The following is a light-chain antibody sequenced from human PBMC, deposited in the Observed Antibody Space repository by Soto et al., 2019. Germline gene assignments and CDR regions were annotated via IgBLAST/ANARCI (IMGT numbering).Light chain of an antibody. Sequence: QSALTQPASVSGSPGQSITISCTGTSRDVGAYDYVSWYLQYPDKAPQLLIYYVDHRPSGVSRRFSGSKSGNTASLTISGLQAEDVGDYYCCAYADGSIYFFGTGTKLTVL. CDR3: CAYADGSIYF. V-gene: IGLV2-14*03. CDR1: SRDVGAYDY. CDR2: YVD. J-gene: IGLJ1*01.